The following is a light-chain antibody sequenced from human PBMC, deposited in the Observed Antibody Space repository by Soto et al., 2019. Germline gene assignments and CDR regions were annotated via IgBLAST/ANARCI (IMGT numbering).Light chain of an antibody. CDR3: QQYDTYPLT. V-gene: IGKV1-5*03. Sequence: DIQMTQSPSTLSASVGDRVTITCRASQTISYWLAWYQQKPGKAPNLLISKASSLESGVPSRFSGSGSGTELTLTISSLQPDDFATYYCQQYDTYPLTFGGGTKVEIK. J-gene: IGKJ4*01. CDR1: QTISYW. CDR2: KAS.